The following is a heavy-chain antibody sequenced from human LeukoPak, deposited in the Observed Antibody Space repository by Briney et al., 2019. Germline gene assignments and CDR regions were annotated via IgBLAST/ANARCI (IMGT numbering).Heavy chain of an antibody. Sequence: ASVKVSCKASGYTFTGYYMHWVRQAPGQGLEWMGWINTNTGNPTYAQGFTGRFVFSLDTSVSTAYLQISSLKAEDTAVYYCARERDGYTSNWFDPWGQGTLVTVSS. D-gene: IGHD5-24*01. V-gene: IGHV7-4-1*02. CDR1: GYTFTGYY. CDR3: ARERDGYTSNWFDP. J-gene: IGHJ5*02. CDR2: INTNTGNP.